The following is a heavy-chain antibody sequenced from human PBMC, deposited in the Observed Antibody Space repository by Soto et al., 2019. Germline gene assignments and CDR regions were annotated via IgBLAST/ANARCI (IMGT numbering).Heavy chain of an antibody. Sequence: EVQLLESGGGLVQPGGSLRLSCAASGFTFSSYAMSWVRQAPGKGLEWVSAISGSGGSTYYADSVKGRFTISRDNSKNTLYLQMNSLGAEDTAVYYCAKAPGQGQWLVTDYFDYWGQGTLVTVSS. D-gene: IGHD6-19*01. V-gene: IGHV3-23*01. CDR3: AKAPGQGQWLVTDYFDY. CDR1: GFTFSSYA. CDR2: ISGSGGST. J-gene: IGHJ4*02.